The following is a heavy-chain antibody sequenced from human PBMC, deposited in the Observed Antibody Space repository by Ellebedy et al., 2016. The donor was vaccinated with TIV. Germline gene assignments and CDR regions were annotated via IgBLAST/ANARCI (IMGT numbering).Heavy chain of an antibody. CDR1: GFTFSSYS. Sequence: GESLKISCAASGFTFSSYSMNWVRQAPGKGLEWVSSISSSSGYIYYADSMKGRFTISRDNTKNSLYLQMNSLRAEDTAVYYCARDLDLFIGYFDYWGQGTLVTVSS. D-gene: IGHD3-9*01. CDR3: ARDLDLFIGYFDY. V-gene: IGHV3-21*01. J-gene: IGHJ4*03. CDR2: ISSSSGYI.